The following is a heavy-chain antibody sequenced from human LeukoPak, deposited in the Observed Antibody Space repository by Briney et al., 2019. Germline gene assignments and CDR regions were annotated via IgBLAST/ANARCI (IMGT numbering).Heavy chain of an antibody. V-gene: IGHV4-4*09. J-gene: IGHJ3*02. CDR3: ARASQLNYDYVWGSYFKAFDI. Sequence: SETLSLTCTVSGDSISNYYWSWIRQSPGKGLEWIGYIYPSGSTNYNPSLKSRVTISVDTSMNQFSLKLTSVTAADTAVYYCARASQLNYDYVWGSYFKAFDIWGQGTMVTVSS. D-gene: IGHD3-16*01. CDR2: IYPSGST. CDR1: GDSISNYY.